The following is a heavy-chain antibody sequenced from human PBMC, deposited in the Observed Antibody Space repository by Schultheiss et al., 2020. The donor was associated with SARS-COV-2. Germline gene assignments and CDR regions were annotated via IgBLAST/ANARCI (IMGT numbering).Heavy chain of an antibody. CDR3: ARTYQLLWGLATKNYYYYYMDV. J-gene: IGHJ6*03. CDR1: GGSISSGGYY. Sequence: LSCTVSGGSISSGGYYWGWIRQPPGKGLEWIGSIYYSGSTNYNPSLKSRVTISVDTSKNQFSLKLSSVTAADTAVYYCARTYQLLWGLATKNYYYYYMDVWGKGTTVTVSS. V-gene: IGHV4-39*07. D-gene: IGHD2-2*01. CDR2: IYYSGST.